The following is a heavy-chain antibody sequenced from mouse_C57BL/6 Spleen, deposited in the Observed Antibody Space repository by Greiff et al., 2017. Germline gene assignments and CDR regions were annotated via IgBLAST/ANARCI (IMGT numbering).Heavy chain of an antibody. J-gene: IGHJ3*01. CDR1: GYSITSGYY. Sequence: VQLKESGPGLVKPSQSLSLTCSVTGYSITSGYYWNWIRQFPGNKLEWMGYISYDGSNNYNPSLKNRISITRDTSKNQFFLKLNSVTTEDTATYYCARRGGSSWFAYWGQGTLVTVSA. CDR3: ARRGGSSWFAY. V-gene: IGHV3-6*01. D-gene: IGHD3-1*01. CDR2: ISYDGSN.